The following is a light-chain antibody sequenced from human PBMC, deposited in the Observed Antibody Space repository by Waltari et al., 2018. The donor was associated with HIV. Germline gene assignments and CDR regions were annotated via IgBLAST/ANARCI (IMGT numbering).Light chain of an antibody. V-gene: IGLV2-14*03. CDR1: HSDFGLYHF. J-gene: IGLJ2*01. Sequence: AVTPPASVSGLPGQSTTISCTRDHSDFGLYHFVSWYQQHSGKPPRLILYDVDSRASGVSDRFSGSMSGNTASLTISGLRAEDEGHYYCASFTGDNTVIFGGGTEVTVL. CDR2: DVD. CDR3: ASFTGDNTVI.